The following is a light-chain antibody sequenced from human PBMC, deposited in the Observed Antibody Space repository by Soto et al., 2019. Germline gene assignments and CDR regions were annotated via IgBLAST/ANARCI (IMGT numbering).Light chain of an antibody. J-gene: IGKJ4*01. CDR2: DAS. V-gene: IGKV3-15*01. CDR3: QQCRNLPLT. CDR1: QNVYNN. Sequence: EIVMTQSPATLSVSPGEGATLSCKASQNVYNNLAWYQQRPGQPPRLLIYDASTRATGISARVSGSGYGTEFTHTISSLQSEDFAVYFCQQCRNLPLTFGGGTKVEIK.